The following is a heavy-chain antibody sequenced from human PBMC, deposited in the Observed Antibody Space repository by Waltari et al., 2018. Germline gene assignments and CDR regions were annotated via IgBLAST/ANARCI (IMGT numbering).Heavy chain of an antibody. D-gene: IGHD1-7*01. V-gene: IGHV3-21*01. Sequence: EVQLVESGGGLVKPGGSLRRSCAASGFTFSTHTTTSVRQAPGKGLEWVSSISSSSSYIYYADSVKGRFTIPRDNAKNSLYLQMNSLRAEDTAVYYCARGGGGNYGGNWFDPWGQGTLVTVSS. J-gene: IGHJ5*02. CDR2: ISSSSSYI. CDR3: ARGGGGNYGGNWFDP. CDR1: GFTFSTHT.